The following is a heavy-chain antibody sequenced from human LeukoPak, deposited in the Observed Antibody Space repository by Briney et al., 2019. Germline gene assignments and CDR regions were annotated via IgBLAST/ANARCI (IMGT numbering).Heavy chain of an antibody. Sequence: GGSLRLSCAPSGFTFSTYWMHWVRQAPGKGLVWVSRINTDGSNTNYADSVKGRFTISRDNAKNTLYLQMNSLRAEDTSVYYCAREGATYYYDSSGHGDYYYYGMDVWGQGTTVTVS. CDR1: GFTFSTYW. CDR2: INTDGSNT. D-gene: IGHD3-22*01. CDR3: AREGATYYYDSSGHGDYYYYGMDV. J-gene: IGHJ6*02. V-gene: IGHV3-74*01.